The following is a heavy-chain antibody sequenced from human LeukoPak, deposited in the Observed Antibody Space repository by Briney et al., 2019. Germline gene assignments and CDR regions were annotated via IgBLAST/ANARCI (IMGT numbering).Heavy chain of an antibody. V-gene: IGHV5-51*01. D-gene: IGHD2-21*01. CDR1: GYSFTSYW. Sequence: GESLKISCKGSGYSFTSYWIGWGRQMPGKGLEGMGIIYPGDSDTRYSPSFQGQVTISADKSISTAYLQWSSLKASDTAMYYCARPSYSAPDAFDIWGQGTMVTVSS. J-gene: IGHJ3*02. CDR3: ARPSYSAPDAFDI. CDR2: IYPGDSDT.